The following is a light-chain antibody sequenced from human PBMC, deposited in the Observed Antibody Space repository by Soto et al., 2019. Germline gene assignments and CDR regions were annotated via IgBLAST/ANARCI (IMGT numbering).Light chain of an antibody. Sequence: DIVMTQSPDSLAVSLGERATINCKSSQSVLYSSNNKNYLVWYQQKPGQPPKLLIYWASTRKSGVPDRFSGSGSWTDFTLTISSLQAEDVAVYYCQQYYSTPWTFGQGTKVVIK. V-gene: IGKV4-1*01. CDR1: QSVLYSSNNKNY. CDR2: WAS. J-gene: IGKJ1*01. CDR3: QQYYSTPWT.